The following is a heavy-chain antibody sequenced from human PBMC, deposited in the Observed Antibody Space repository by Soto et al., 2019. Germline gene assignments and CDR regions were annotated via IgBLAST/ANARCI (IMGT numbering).Heavy chain of an antibody. Sequence: GGSLRLSCAASGFTFSDYYMSWIRQAPGKGLEWVSYISSSGSTIYYADSVKGRFTISRDNAKNSLYLQMNSLRDEDTAVYYCARGNPITMIVVVAPDFDYWGQGTLVTVSS. CDR3: ARGNPITMIVVVAPDFDY. CDR2: ISSSGSTI. J-gene: IGHJ4*02. D-gene: IGHD3-22*01. V-gene: IGHV3-11*04. CDR1: GFTFSDYY.